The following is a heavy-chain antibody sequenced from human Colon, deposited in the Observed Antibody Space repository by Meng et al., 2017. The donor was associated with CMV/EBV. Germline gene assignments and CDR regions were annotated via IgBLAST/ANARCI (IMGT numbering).Heavy chain of an antibody. J-gene: IGHJ6*02. V-gene: IGHV5-51*01. D-gene: IGHD2-8*02. Sequence: GESLKISCQGSGYSFASYWIAWVRQMPGKGLEWMGVIYPGDSDTRYNPSFEGQVTFSVDKSISSAYLQFNGLRASDTAIYYCARLGYCTSSARKGYNYGMNVWGQGTTVTVSS. CDR2: IYPGDSDT. CDR1: GYSFASYW. CDR3: ARLGYCTSSARKGYNYGMNV.